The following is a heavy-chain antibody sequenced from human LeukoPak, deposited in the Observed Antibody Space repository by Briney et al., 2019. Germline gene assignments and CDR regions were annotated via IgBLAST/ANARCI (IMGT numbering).Heavy chain of an antibody. J-gene: IGHJ4*02. V-gene: IGHV1-46*02. D-gene: IGHD2-2*01. CDR3: ARQGTCSSAIGMGY. CDR1: GYTFNNHY. Sequence: ASVKVSCKASGYTFNNHYMYWVRQAPGQGLEWMGVINPSGGSTSYAQKFQGRVTMTRDTSTRTVYMEVNSLRSEDTAVYYCARQGTCSSAIGMGYWGQGTLVTVSS. CDR2: INPSGGST.